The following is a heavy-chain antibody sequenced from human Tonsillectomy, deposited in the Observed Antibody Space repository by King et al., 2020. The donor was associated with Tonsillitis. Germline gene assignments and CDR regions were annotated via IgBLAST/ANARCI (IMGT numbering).Heavy chain of an antibody. D-gene: IGHD3-22*01. CDR2: ISFDGNNK. V-gene: IGHV3-30*18. CDR3: AKDLGDYYDSSGYFDY. J-gene: IGHJ4*02. Sequence: VQLVESGGGVVQPGRSLRLSCAASGFTFSSYDMHWVRQAPGKGLEWVAVISFDGNNKYYADSVKGRFTISRDNSRNTLYLRMNSLTAEDTAVYYCAKDLGDYYDSSGYFDYWGQGTLATVSS. CDR1: GFTFSSYD.